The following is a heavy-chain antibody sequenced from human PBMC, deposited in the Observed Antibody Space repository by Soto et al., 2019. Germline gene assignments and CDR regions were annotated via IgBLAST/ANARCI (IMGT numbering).Heavy chain of an antibody. Sequence: GESLKISCKGSGYSFSSYWISWVRQMPGKGLEWMGRIDPSDSYTNYSPSFQGHVTISADKSISTAYLQWSSLKASDTAMYYCERQREATRAFDIWGQGTMVTVSS. D-gene: IGHD1-26*01. V-gene: IGHV5-10-1*01. CDR2: IDPSDSYT. CDR3: ERQREATRAFDI. CDR1: GYSFSSYW. J-gene: IGHJ3*02.